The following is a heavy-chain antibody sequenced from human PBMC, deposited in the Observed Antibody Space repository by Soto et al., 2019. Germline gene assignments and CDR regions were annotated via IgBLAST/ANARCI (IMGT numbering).Heavy chain of an antibody. Sequence: SGFTFSRYSMIWVRQGPEKGLEWVSEISADGTRTYYADSVKGRFTVSRDNSKNTLYLQMNSLRAEDTAVYYCAQNFDYWGQGTLVTVSS. CDR1: GFTFSRYS. CDR2: ISADGTRT. J-gene: IGHJ4*02. V-gene: IGHV3-23*01. CDR3: AQNFDY.